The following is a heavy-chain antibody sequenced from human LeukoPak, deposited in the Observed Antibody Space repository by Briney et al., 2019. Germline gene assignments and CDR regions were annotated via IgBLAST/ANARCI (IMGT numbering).Heavy chain of an antibody. D-gene: IGHD3/OR15-3a*01. CDR3: ARRTGFDLFDY. J-gene: IGHJ4*02. V-gene: IGHV4-4*09. Sequence: PSETLSLTCTVSGDSIRSYHWGWIRQSPGKGLEWIGYIYSTGNTNYNPSLESRVTISVDTSKNQLSLRLTSVTAADTALYFCARRTGFDLFDYWGQGTLVTVSS. CDR2: IYSTGNT. CDR1: GDSIRSYH.